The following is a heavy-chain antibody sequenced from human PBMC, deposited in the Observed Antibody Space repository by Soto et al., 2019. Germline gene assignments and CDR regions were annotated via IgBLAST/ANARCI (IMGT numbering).Heavy chain of an antibody. CDR2: IYYSGST. CDR1: GGSISSYY. CDR3: ARIEYQLLFGDYYYYMYV. D-gene: IGHD2-2*01. Sequence: SETLSLTCTVSGGSISSYYWSWIRQPPGKGLEWIGYIYYSGSTNYNPSLKSRVTISVDTSKNQFSLKLSSVTAADTAVYYCARIEYQLLFGDYYYYMYVWGKGTTVTVSS. J-gene: IGHJ6*03. V-gene: IGHV4-59*08.